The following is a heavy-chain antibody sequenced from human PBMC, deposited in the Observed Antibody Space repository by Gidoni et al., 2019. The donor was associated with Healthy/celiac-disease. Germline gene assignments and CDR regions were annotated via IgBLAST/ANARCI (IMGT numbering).Heavy chain of an antibody. CDR3: AKVIRGLMVYAEYAFDI. V-gene: IGHV3-23*01. J-gene: IGHJ3*02. D-gene: IGHD2-8*01. CDR1: GFTFSRYA. CDR2: ISGSGGST. Sequence: EVQLLESGGGLVQPGGSLRLSCAASGFTFSRYAMSWVRQAPGKGLEWVSAISGSGGSTYYADSVKGRFTISRNNSKNTLYLQMNSLRAEDTAVYYCAKVIRGLMVYAEYAFDIWGQGTMVTVSS.